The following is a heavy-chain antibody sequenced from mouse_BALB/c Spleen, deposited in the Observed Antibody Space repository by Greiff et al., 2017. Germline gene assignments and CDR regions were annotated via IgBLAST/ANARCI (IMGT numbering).Heavy chain of an antibody. V-gene: IGHV1S81*02. CDR1: GYTFTSYW. Sequence: QVQLQQPGAELVKPGASVKLSCKASGYTFTSYWMHWVKQRPGQGLEWIGEINPSNGRTNYNEKFKSKATLTVDKSSSTAYMQLSSLTSEDSAVYYCARKPAYYGNYGYAMDYWGQGTSVTVSS. CDR3: ARKPAYYGNYGYAMDY. D-gene: IGHD2-10*01. CDR2: INPSNGRT. J-gene: IGHJ4*01.